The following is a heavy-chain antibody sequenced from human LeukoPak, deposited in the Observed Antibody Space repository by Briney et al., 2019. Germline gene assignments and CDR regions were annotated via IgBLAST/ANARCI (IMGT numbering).Heavy chain of an antibody. CDR3: ASGAGDYSNYYFDY. Sequence: GGSLRLSCVASGFIVSNNYMSWVRQAPGKGLEWVSVLYNAGSTYYAESVKGRFTISRDNSKNTLYLQMYSLRAEDTAVYYCASGAGDYSNYYFDYWGQGTLVTVSS. J-gene: IGHJ4*02. CDR2: LYNAGST. D-gene: IGHD4-11*01. CDR1: GFIVSNNY. V-gene: IGHV3-53*01.